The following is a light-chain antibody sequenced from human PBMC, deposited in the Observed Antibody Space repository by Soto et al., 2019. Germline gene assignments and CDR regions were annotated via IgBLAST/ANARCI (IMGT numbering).Light chain of an antibody. J-gene: IGKJ4*01. V-gene: IGKV3-15*01. CDR2: GTS. Sequence: EIVMTQSPATLSVSPGERATLSCRASQRVSTNVVWYQQKPGQSPRLLIYGTSTRATGIPARFSGSGFGTEFTLTFSSLQSGDFAVYYCQQYNNWLSFGGGTKVEIK. CDR3: QQYNNWLS. CDR1: QRVSTN.